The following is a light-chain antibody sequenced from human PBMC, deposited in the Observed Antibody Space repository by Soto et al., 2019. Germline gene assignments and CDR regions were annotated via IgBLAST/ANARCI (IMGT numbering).Light chain of an antibody. V-gene: IGLV2-23*02. CDR1: STDVGSYNF. Sequence: QSALTQPASVSGSLGQSITISCTGGSTDVGSYNFVSWYQHHPGKAPAVIIYEVTKRPSGASSRFSGSKSGNTASLTISGLQAEDEADYHCCSYAGRSTWVFGGGTKVTVL. J-gene: IGLJ3*02. CDR3: CSYAGRSTWV. CDR2: EVT.